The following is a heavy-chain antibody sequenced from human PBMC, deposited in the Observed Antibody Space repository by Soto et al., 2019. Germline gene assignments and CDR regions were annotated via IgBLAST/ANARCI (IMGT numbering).Heavy chain of an antibody. CDR2: ISGSGGST. D-gene: IGHD5-18*01. J-gene: IGHJ6*02. Sequence: PGGYLRLSCAASGFTFSSYVMSWVRQAPGKGLEWVSAISGSGGSTYYADSVKGRFTISRDNSKNTLYLQMNSLRAEDTAVYYCAKLADTAMVSPYYYGMDVWGQGTTVT. CDR3: AKLADTAMVSPYYYGMDV. CDR1: GFTFSSYV. V-gene: IGHV3-23*01.